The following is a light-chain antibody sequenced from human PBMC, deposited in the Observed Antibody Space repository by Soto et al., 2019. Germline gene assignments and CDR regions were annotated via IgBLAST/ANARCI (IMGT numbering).Light chain of an antibody. CDR2: DVT. V-gene: IGLV2-11*01. CDR1: SSDVGGYNF. J-gene: IGLJ1*01. Sequence: QSVLTQPRSVSGSRGQSVTISCAGTSSDVGGYNFVSWYQQRPGKAPKLMIYDVTKRPSGVPDRFSGYKSDNKASLTISGLMSEDEADYYCCSYAGTYTLRVFADGNKVTVL. CDR3: CSYAGTYTLRV.